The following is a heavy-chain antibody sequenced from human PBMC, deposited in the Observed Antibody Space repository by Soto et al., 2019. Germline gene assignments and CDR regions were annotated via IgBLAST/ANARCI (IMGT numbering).Heavy chain of an antibody. J-gene: IGHJ4*02. D-gene: IGHD1-20*01. Sequence: TLSITCRGSGVPIPPYSCSLSRHPPGRGLEWIGYVYHTGNXYYNPSLKIRVTMSLDTSKNQVSLRLKSVTAAATSVYYWEREHDNWKIGAQGTLVTVSS. CDR1: GVPIPPYS. CDR2: VYHTGNX. V-gene: IGHV4-59*01. CDR3: EREHDNWKI.